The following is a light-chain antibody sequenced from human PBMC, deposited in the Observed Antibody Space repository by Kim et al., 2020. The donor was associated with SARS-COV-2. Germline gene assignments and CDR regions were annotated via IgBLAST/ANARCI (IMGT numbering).Light chain of an antibody. V-gene: IGKV1-17*01. CDR1: KGXXDC. J-gene: IGKJ1*01. CDR2: XSS. Sequence: IGARATXPGRXXKGXXDCXXWFXXXPGKAPXXLFXXSSTLXSGVPSRFXXSGAGKEFTLTISSLQPXXFATYYCLQYTGYPRTFGQGTKVDXK. CDR3: LQYTGYPRT.